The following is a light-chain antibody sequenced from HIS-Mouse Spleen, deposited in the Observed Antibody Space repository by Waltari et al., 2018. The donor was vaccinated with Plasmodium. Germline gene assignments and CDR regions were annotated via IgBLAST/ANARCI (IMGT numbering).Light chain of an antibody. CDR1: QSVSSSY. Sequence: EIVLTQSPGTLSLSPGERATLSCRASQSVSSSYLAWYQQKPGQAPRLLIYGASSRATGMPDRFSGRGSGTDFTLTISRLEPEDFAVYYCQQYGSSPQITFGGGTKVEIK. V-gene: IGKV3-20*01. CDR3: QQYGSSPQIT. J-gene: IGKJ4*01. CDR2: GAS.